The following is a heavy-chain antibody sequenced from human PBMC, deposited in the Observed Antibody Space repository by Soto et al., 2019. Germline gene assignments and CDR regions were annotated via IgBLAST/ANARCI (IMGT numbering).Heavy chain of an antibody. V-gene: IGHV3-73*01. CDR1: GFTFSGSA. CDR2: IRSKANSYAT. D-gene: IGHD2-2*01. J-gene: IGHJ3*02. Sequence: PGGSLRLSCAASGFTFSGSAMHWVRQASGKGLEWVGRIRSKANSYATAYAASVKGRFTIPRDDSKNTAYLQMNSLKTEDTAVYYCTRHEDIVVVPAALDAFDIWGQGTMVTVSS. CDR3: TRHEDIVVVPAALDAFDI.